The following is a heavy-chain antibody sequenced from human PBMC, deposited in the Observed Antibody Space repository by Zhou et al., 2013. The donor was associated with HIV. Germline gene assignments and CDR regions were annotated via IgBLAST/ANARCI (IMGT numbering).Heavy chain of an antibody. CDR3: ARQGPRGYEYFQD. CDR2: ITSSGDIR. J-gene: IGHJ1*01. CDR1: GFTFSNYE. Sequence: EVQLVESGGGLVQPGGSLRLSCAASGFTFSNYEMNWVRQAPGQGLEWVAYITSSGDIRYYADSVSGRFTVSRDNAKTSLDLQMNSLRTEDTAIYYCARQGPRGYEYFQDWGQGTLVTVSS. V-gene: IGHV3-48*03. D-gene: IGHD6-25*01.